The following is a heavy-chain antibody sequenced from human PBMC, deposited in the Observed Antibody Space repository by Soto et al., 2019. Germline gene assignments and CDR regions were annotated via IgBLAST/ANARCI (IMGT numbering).Heavy chain of an antibody. CDR2: IYYSGST. CDR3: ARLPPGGLYYFDY. Sequence: SETLSLTCTVSGGSISSYYWSWIRQPPGKGLEWIGYIYYSGSTNYNPSLKSRVTISVDTSKNQFSLKLSSVTAADTAVYYCARLPPGGLYYFDYWGQRTLVTVSS. J-gene: IGHJ4*02. D-gene: IGHD3-16*01. V-gene: IGHV4-59*08. CDR1: GGSISSYY.